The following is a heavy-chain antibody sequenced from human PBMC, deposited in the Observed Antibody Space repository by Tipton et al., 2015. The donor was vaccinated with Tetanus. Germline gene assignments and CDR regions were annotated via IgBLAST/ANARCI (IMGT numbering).Heavy chain of an antibody. J-gene: IGHJ3*02. V-gene: IGHV4-61*01. D-gene: IGHD3-10*01. Sequence: TLSLTCSVSGGSVNSGTYYWSWIRQPPGKGLEWLGDIYYGGATQYNPSLDSRVTISMDTSKNQFSLKMSSVTAADTAVYYCARWGDASGSTNLYAFDIWGQGTMVSVSS. CDR3: ARWGDASGSTNLYAFDI. CDR1: GGSVNSGTYY. CDR2: IYYGGAT.